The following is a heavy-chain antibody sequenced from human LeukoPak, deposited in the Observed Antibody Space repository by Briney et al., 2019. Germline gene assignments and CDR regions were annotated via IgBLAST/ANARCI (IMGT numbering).Heavy chain of an antibody. J-gene: IGHJ4*02. D-gene: IGHD3-3*01. CDR3: AKSRFLEWLTFDY. CDR2: ISWNSGSI. Sequence: PGGSLRLSCAASGFTFDDYAMHWVRQAPGKGLEWVSGISWNSGSIGYADSVKGRFTISRDNAKNSLYLQMNSLRAEDMALYYCAKSRFLEWLTFDYWGQGTLVTVSS. V-gene: IGHV3-9*03. CDR1: GFTFDDYA.